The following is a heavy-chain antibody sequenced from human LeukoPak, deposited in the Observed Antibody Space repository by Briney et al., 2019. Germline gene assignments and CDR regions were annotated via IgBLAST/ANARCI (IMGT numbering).Heavy chain of an antibody. CDR3: ARAGYSSSINWFDP. D-gene: IGHD6-13*01. J-gene: IGHJ5*02. CDR1: GGSISSSNHC. Sequence: PSETLSLTCTVSGGSISSSNHCWGWIRQPPGKGLEWIGSIYYSGSTYSNPSLRIRVIVSVDKSRNQFSLKLNTVTAAATAVYYGARAGYSSSINWFDPWGQGTLVTVSS. CDR2: IYYSGST. V-gene: IGHV4-39*01.